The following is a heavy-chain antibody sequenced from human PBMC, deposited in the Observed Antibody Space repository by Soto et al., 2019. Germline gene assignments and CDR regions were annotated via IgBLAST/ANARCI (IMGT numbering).Heavy chain of an antibody. V-gene: IGHV3-30*18. D-gene: IGHD2-2*01. CDR3: AKDTTRPPREYGMDV. CDR1: GFTFSSYG. Sequence: GGSLRLSCAASGFTFSSYGMHWVRQAPGKGLEWVAVISYDGSNKYYADSVKGRFTISRDNSKNTLYLQMNSLRAEDTAVYYCAKDTTRPPREYGMDVWGQGTTVTVSS. CDR2: ISYDGSNK. J-gene: IGHJ6*02.